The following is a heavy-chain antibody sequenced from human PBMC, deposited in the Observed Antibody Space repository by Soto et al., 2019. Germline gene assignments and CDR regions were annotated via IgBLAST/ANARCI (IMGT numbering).Heavy chain of an antibody. CDR1: VGSISSYY. D-gene: IGHD2-15*01. J-gene: IGHJ4*02. CDR3: ARRYGGNFDY. V-gene: IGHV4-59*01. Sequence: VQLQESGPGLVKPSETLSLTCTVSVGSISSYYWSWIRQPPGKGLEWIGYIYYSGSTNYNPSLKGRVTLSVDTSKYQFSLKLISVTAADTAVYYCARRYGGNFDYWGQGTLVTVSS. CDR2: IYYSGST.